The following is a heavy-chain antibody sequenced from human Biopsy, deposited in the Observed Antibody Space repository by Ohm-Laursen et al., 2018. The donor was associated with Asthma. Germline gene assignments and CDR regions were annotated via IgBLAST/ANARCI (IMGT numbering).Heavy chain of an antibody. Sequence: SQTLSLTCSVSGGSVSSDKYYWSWIRQPPGKGLEWIAYIFYSGATNYNPALKSRVAQSIDTSKSQFSLRLNSLSAADAAVYYCAKGTIVAGIDYWGRGPLAPVS. CDR3: AKGTIVAGIDY. D-gene: IGHD5-12*01. CDR2: IFYSGAT. V-gene: IGHV4-30-4*01. J-gene: IGHJ4*02. CDR1: GGSVSSDKYY.